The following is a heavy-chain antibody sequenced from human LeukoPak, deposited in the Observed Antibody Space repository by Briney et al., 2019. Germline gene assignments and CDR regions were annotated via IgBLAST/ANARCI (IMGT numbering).Heavy chain of an antibody. CDR3: ARGYSSSWRDLFDY. V-gene: IGHV1-46*01. Sequence: GASVKVSCKASGYTFTSYYMLWVRQAPGQGLEWMGIINPSSGGATYAQKFQGRVTMTRDTSTSTVYLELNSLRSEDTAVYYCARGYSSSWRDLFDYWGQGTLVTVSS. CDR2: INPSSGGA. D-gene: IGHD6-13*01. CDR1: GYTFTSYY. J-gene: IGHJ4*02.